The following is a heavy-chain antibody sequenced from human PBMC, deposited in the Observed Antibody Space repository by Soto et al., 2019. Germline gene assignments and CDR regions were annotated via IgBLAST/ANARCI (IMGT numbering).Heavy chain of an antibody. V-gene: IGHV4-30-4*01. J-gene: IGHJ4*02. CDR1: GVCISSCYYY. D-gene: IGHD3-10*01. Sequence: PSETLSLTCTVSGVCISSCYYYWCWIRQPPGKGLEWIGYIYYSGSTYYNPSLKSRVTISVDTSKNQFSLKLSSVTAADTAVYYCARAQGSGFLVSWGQGTLVTVSS. CDR2: IYYSGST. CDR3: ARAQGSGFLVS.